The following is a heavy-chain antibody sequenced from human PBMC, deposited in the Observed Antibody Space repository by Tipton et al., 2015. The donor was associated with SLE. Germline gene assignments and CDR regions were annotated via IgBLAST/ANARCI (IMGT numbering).Heavy chain of an antibody. CDR3: AREGRYPYYYYYMDV. CDR2: IYYSGST. CDR1: GGSLSSYY. J-gene: IGHJ6*03. Sequence: TLSLTCTVSGGSLSSYYWSWIRQPPGQGVEWIGYIYYSGSTKYNPPPKSRVTRSVDTSKNQFSLKLSSVTAADTALYYCAREGRYPYYYYYMDVWGKGTTVTVSS. V-gene: IGHV4-59*01. D-gene: IGHD2-2*01.